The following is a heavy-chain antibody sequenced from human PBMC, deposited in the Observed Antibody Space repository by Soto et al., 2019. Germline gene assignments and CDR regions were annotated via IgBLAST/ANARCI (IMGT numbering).Heavy chain of an antibody. V-gene: IGHV3-23*01. CDR3: AKDPIYDYIWGSYRHVDY. CDR2: ISGSGGST. J-gene: IGHJ4*02. D-gene: IGHD3-16*02. CDR1: GFTFSSYA. Sequence: GSLRLSCAASGFTFSSYAMSWVRQAPGKGLEWVSAISGSGGSTYYADSVKGRFTISRDNSKNTLYLQMNSLRAEDTAVYYCAKDPIYDYIWGSYRHVDYWGQGTLVTVSS.